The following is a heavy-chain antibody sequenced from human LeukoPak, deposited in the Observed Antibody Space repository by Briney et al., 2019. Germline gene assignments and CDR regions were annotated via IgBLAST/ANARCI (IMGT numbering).Heavy chain of an antibody. V-gene: IGHV4-34*01. CDR1: GGTFSGYY. CDR2: SNDSGGT. Sequence: SETLSLTCAVYGGTFSGYYWSWIRQPPGKRLEWVGESNDSGGTNYNPSLKSRVTISADKSKNQVSLKLTSVTAADTAVYYCARDRGIAVAGRGAFDIWGQGTMVTVSS. D-gene: IGHD6-19*01. J-gene: IGHJ3*02. CDR3: ARDRGIAVAGRGAFDI.